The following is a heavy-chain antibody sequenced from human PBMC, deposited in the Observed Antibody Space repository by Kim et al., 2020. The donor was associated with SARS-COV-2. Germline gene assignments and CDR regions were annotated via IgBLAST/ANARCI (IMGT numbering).Heavy chain of an antibody. CDR2: INPSGGST. CDR3: ARGAFDILTGYYDAFDI. V-gene: IGHV1-46*01. CDR1: GYTFTSYY. J-gene: IGHJ3*02. Sequence: ASVKVSCKASGYTFTSYYMHWVRQAPGQGLEWMGIINPSGGSTSYAQKFQGRVTMTRDTSTSTVYMELSSLRSEDTAVYYCARGAFDILTGYYDAFDIWGQEKMVTVSS. D-gene: IGHD3-9*01.